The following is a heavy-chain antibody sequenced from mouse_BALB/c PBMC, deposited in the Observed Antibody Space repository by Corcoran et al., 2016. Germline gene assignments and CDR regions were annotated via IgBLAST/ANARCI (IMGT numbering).Heavy chain of an antibody. D-gene: IGHD1-1*01. CDR1: GYTFTDYE. V-gene: IGHV1-15*01. Sequence: QVQLQPSGTELVRTGASVTLSCKASGYTFTDYEMHWVKQTTVHGLEWIGAIDPETGGTAYNQKFKGKATLTADKSSSTAYMELRSLTSEDSAVYYCRSYEYAMDYWGQGTSVTVSS. CDR3: RSYEYAMDY. CDR2: IDPETGGT. J-gene: IGHJ4*01.